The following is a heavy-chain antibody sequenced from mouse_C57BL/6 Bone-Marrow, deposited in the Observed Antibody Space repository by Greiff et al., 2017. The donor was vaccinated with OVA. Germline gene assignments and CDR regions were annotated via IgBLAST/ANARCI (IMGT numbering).Heavy chain of an antibody. CDR2: IDPNSGGT. CDR3: GVWESDY. J-gene: IGHJ2*01. V-gene: IGHV1-72*01. CDR1: GYTFTSYW. D-gene: IGHD4-1*01. Sequence: QVQLKQPGAELVKPGASVKLSCKASGYTFTSYWMHWVKQRPGRGLELIGRIDPNSGGTKYNEKFKSKATLTVDKPSSTAYMQLSSLTSEDSAVYYCGVWESDYWGQGTTLTVSS.